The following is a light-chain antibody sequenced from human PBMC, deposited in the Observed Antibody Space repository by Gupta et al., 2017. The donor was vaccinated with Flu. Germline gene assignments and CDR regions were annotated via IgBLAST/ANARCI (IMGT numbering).Light chain of an antibody. CDR2: GTS. CDR3: QQYNTRPPS. J-gene: IGKJ3*01. V-gene: IGKV3-15*01. Sequence: EIVMTQSPATLSVSPGERATLSCRASQSVSNNLAWYQQKPGQAPRLLIYGTSTRATGIPGRFSGSGSGTDFPLTISSLQSEDLAVYYCQQYNTRPPSFGPGTKVEI. CDR1: QSVSNN.